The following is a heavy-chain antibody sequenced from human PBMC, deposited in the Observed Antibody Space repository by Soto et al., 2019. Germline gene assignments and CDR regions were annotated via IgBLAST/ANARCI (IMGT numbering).Heavy chain of an antibody. D-gene: IGHD3-10*01. J-gene: IGHJ4*02. CDR1: GGSISNYY. Sequence: LSLTCNVSGGSISNYYWTWVRQSPEKGLEWIGYMYYNGNINYNPSLKSRVTISIDTSKNQFSLTLKSVTAADTAVYYCARSSPEVTPFAITMVRGVIPSGFDYWGQGTLVTVSS. V-gene: IGHV4-59*01. CDR2: MYYNGNI. CDR3: ARSSPEVTPFAITMVRGVIPSGFDY.